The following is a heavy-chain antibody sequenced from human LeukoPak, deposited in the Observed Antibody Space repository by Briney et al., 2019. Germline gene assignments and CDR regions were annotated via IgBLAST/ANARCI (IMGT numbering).Heavy chain of an antibody. CDR3: AKGGRYCSGVTCYSAT. CDR1: GFTFSSYA. J-gene: IGHJ4*02. Sequence: PGRSLRLSCAASGFTFSSYAMHWVRQAPGKGLEWVAVISYDGSNKYYADSVKGRFTISRDNSKNTLYLQMNSLRAEDTAVYSCAKGGRYCSGVTCYSATRGQGTLVTVSS. V-gene: IGHV3-30-3*01. D-gene: IGHD2-15*01. CDR2: ISYDGSNK.